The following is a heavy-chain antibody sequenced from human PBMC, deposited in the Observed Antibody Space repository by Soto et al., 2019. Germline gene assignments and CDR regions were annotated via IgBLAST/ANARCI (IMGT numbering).Heavy chain of an antibody. J-gene: IGHJ4*02. CDR3: AREGSSWSFDF. CDR1: GFTFSSHW. Sequence: GGSLRLSCAASGFTFSSHWMHWVRQAPGKGLVGVARLNSDGRSTSYAGAVKGRITITRDNDKNMLYLQMNDRRVEDTVVYYCAREGSSWSFDFWGQGTLVTVSS. V-gene: IGHV3-74*01. D-gene: IGHD6-13*01. CDR2: LNSDGRST.